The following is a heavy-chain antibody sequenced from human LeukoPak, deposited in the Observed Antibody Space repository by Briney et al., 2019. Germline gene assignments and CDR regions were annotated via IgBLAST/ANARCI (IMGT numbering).Heavy chain of an antibody. V-gene: IGHV3-7*02. J-gene: IGHJ6*02. D-gene: IGHD3-16*01. Sequence: GGSLRLSCAASGFTFSDSWMSWGRQAPGKGLEWVANMNQDGSAKVYVDSVKGRFTISRDNARNSLYLQMSSLRPEDTAVYYCATYTHWVAGDVWGQGTTVTGSS. CDR2: MNQDGSAK. CDR1: GFTFSDSW. CDR3: ATYTHWVAGDV.